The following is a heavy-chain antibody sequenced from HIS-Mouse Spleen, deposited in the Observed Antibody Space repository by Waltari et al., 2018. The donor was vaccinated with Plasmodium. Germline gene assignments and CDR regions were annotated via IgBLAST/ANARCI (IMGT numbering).Heavy chain of an antibody. J-gene: IGHJ2*01. Sequence: EVQLVESGGGLDQPGGSLRLSCAASGFTFSSYWRSWVRQAPGKGLEWVANIKQDGSEKYYVDSVKGRFTISRDNAKNSLYLQMNSLRAEDTAVYYCASSWYWYFDLWGRDTLVTVSS. D-gene: IGHD6-13*01. V-gene: IGHV3-7*01. CDR1: GFTFSSYW. CDR3: ASSWYWYFDL. CDR2: IKQDGSEK.